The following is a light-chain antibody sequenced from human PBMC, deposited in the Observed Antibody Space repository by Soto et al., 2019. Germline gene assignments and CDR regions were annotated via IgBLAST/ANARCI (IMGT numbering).Light chain of an antibody. CDR1: QSVRSN. CDR2: GAS. V-gene: IGKV3-15*01. J-gene: IGKJ4*01. CDR3: HQYNIWPPLI. Sequence: EIVMTQSPATLSVSPGESATLSCRASQSVRSNLAWYQQKRGQPPRLLIYGASTTATGVPARFSGSGSGTEFTLTISTLQSEDFADYYCHQYNIWPPLIFGGGTKVEIK.